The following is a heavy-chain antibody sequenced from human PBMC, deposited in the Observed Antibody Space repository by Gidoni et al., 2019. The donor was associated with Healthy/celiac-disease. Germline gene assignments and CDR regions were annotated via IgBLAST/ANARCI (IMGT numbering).Heavy chain of an antibody. V-gene: IGHV1-69*04. CDR1: FSSYT. Sequence: FSSYTISWVRQAPGQGLEWMGRIIPILGIANDAQKFQGRVTITADKSTSTAYMELSSLRSEDTAVYYCARDKSSSSWGGRYDAFDIWGQGTMVTVSS. J-gene: IGHJ3*02. CDR2: IIPILGIA. D-gene: IGHD6-6*01. CDR3: ARDKSSSSWGGRYDAFDI.